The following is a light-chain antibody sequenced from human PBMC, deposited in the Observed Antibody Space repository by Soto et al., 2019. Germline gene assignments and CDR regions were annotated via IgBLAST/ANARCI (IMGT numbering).Light chain of an antibody. CDR2: DVS. V-gene: IGLV2-14*03. Sequence: QSALTQPASVSGSPGQSITISCTGTSSDVGNYVSWYQQHPGKAPKLMIHDVSDRPSGVSNRFSGSKSGNTASLTISGLQSEDEADYYCSSYTSTITVLFGGGTKVTVL. J-gene: IGLJ2*01. CDR1: SSDVGNY. CDR3: SSYTSTITVL.